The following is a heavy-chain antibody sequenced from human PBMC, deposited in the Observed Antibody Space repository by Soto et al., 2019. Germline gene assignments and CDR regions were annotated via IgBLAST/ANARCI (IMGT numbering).Heavy chain of an antibody. CDR1: GGSFRGYY. Sequence: QVQLQESGPGLVKPSETLSLTCPVSGGSFRGYYWSWIRQPPGTGLEYLGNIVFTGSTNYNPSLKSRVTITSDTSNDQCSRRLTSVTAADTAIYYCARGDGYSGYSVWHVDNWGQGILGTDSA. CDR3: ARGDGYSGYSVWHVDN. V-gene: IGHV4-59*01. J-gene: IGHJ4*02. D-gene: IGHD5-12*01. CDR2: IVFTGST.